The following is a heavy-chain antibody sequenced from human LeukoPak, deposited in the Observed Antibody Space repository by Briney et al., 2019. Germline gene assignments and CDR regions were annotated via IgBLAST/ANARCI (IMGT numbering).Heavy chain of an antibody. Sequence: GGSLRLSCAASGFTFSSYWMSWVRQAPGKGLEWVANIKQDGSEKYYVDSVKGRFTISRDNAKNSLYLQMNSLRAEDTAAYYCARDSLTYYYDSSGPTDYWGQGTLVTVSS. V-gene: IGHV3-7*01. J-gene: IGHJ4*02. CDR2: IKQDGSEK. CDR1: GFTFSSYW. D-gene: IGHD3-22*01. CDR3: ARDSLTYYYDSSGPTDY.